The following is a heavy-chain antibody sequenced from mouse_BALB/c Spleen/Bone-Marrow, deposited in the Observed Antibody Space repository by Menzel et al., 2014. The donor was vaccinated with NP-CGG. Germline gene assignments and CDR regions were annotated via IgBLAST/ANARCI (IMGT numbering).Heavy chain of an antibody. V-gene: IGHV4-1*02. CDR1: GFDFSRYW. Sequence: VQLQQSGGGRVQPGGSLKLSCAASGFDFSRYWMSWVRQAPGKGLKWIGEINPDSSTINYTPSLKDKFIISRDNAKNTLYLQMSTVRSEDTALYYCARLSYYGRFTYWGQGTLVTVSA. D-gene: IGHD1-1*01. J-gene: IGHJ3*01. CDR2: INPDSSTI. CDR3: ARLSYYGRFTY.